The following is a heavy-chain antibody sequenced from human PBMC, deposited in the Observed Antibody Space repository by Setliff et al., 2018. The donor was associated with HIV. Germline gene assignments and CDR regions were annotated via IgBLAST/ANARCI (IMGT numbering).Heavy chain of an antibody. CDR3: ASGYGSGSYPGD. J-gene: IGHJ4*02. CDR2: VYYSGTT. V-gene: IGHV4-39*07. Sequence: SETLSLTCTVSGGSISSSSYYWGWIRQPPGKGLEWIGSVYYSGTTYYNPSLESRVAISVDTSKNQFSLKLSSVTAADTAVYYCASGYGSGSYPGDWGQGTLVTVSS. D-gene: IGHD3-10*01. CDR1: GGSISSSSYY.